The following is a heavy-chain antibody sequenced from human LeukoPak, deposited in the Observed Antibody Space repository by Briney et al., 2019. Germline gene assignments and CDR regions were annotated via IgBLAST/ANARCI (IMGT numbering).Heavy chain of an antibody. J-gene: IGHJ4*02. CDR1: GYTLTELS. D-gene: IGHD6-13*01. Sequence: ASVKVSRKVSGYTLTELSMHWVRQAPGKGLEWMGGFDPEDGETIYAQKFQGRVTMTEDTSTDTAYMELSSLRSEDTAVYYCATVSSAATPADYWGQGTLVTVSS. CDR3: ATVSSAATPADY. V-gene: IGHV1-24*01. CDR2: FDPEDGET.